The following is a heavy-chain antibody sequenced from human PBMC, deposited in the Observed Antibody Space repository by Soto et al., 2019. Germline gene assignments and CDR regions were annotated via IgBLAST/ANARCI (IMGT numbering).Heavy chain of an antibody. CDR2: MFYVGAT. V-gene: IGHV4-30-4*01. J-gene: IGHJ5*02. CDR3: ARVVRFCSSPSCRGRNWFDP. D-gene: IGHD2-2*01. CDR1: GCPIRSGDYY. Sequence: PSESLAVTRTVSGCPIRSGDYYWSWIRQSPGKGLEWIGYMFYVGATYYNPSLKSRVTISVDTSKNQFSLKLSSVTAADTAVYHCARVVRFCSSPSCRGRNWFDPWGQGTLVPVSS.